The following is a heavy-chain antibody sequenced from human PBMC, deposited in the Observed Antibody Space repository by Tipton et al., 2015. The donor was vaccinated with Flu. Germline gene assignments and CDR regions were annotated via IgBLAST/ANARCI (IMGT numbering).Heavy chain of an antibody. D-gene: IGHD1-26*01. CDR2: IYYSGST. CDR1: GGSISSYY. Sequence: TLSLTCTVSGGSISSYYWSWIRQPPGKGLEWIGYIYYSGSTNYNPSLKSRVTISVDTSKNQFSLKLSSVTAADTAVYYCARVGGWELLRGFDYWGQGTLVTVSS. V-gene: IGHV4-59*01. J-gene: IGHJ4*02. CDR3: ARVGGWELLRGFDY.